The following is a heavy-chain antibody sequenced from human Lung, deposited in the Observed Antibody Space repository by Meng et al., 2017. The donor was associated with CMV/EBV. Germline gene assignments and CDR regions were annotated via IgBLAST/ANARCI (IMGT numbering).Heavy chain of an antibody. Sequence: SXKISXAASGFTFSTYAMRWVRQVPGKGLEWVAVISDGGSNKHYVDSVKGRFTISRDNSRNTLYLQMNSLRAEDTAVYYCAKAFHDSLLDVLDVWGQGXPVTVSS. CDR2: ISDGGSNK. CDR3: AKAFHDSLLDVLDV. J-gene: IGHJ6*02. D-gene: IGHD3-22*01. CDR1: GFTFSTYA. V-gene: IGHV3-30*04.